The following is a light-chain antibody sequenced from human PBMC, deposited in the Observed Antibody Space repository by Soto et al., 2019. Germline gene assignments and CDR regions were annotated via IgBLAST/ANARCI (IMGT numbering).Light chain of an antibody. V-gene: IGKV3-11*01. CDR1: QSVSSY. J-gene: IGKJ1*01. CDR2: DAS. CDR3: QHRSHGPPWT. Sequence: VGKQCRATWSPSHGEKATLSCRASQSVSSYLAWYQQKPGQAPRLLIYDASNRATGIPARFSGSGSGTDFTLTISSLEPEDFAVYSCQHRSHGPPWTPGQGTKLDSK.